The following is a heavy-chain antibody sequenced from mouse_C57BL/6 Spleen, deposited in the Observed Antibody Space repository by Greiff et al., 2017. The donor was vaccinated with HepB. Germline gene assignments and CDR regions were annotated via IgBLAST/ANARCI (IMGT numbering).Heavy chain of an antibody. D-gene: IGHD2-10*02. CDR1: GYTFTSYW. Sequence: QVQLQQPGAELVKPGASVKMSCKASGYTFTSYWITWVKQRPGQGLEWIGDIYPGSGSTNYNEKFKSKATLTVDTSSSTAYMQLSSLTSEDSAVSYCARYGGYGTPWFAYWGQGTLVTVSA. J-gene: IGHJ3*01. CDR2: IYPGSGST. CDR3: ARYGGYGTPWFAY. V-gene: IGHV1-55*01.